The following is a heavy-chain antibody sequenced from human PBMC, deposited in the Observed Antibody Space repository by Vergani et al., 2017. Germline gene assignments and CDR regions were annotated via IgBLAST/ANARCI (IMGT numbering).Heavy chain of an antibody. Sequence: LQLQESGPGLVKPSETLSLTCTVSGGSISSSSYYWGWIRQAPGKGLEWVSYISSSSTIYYADSVKGRFTISRDNAKNSLYLQMNSLRAEDTAVYYCARVHYYDSSGYLTATYYYYYYYMDVWGKGTTVTVSS. CDR2: ISSSSTI. J-gene: IGHJ6*03. CDR3: ARVHYYDSSGYLTATYYYYYYYMDV. D-gene: IGHD3-22*01. CDR1: GGSISSSSYY. V-gene: IGHV3-69-1*01.